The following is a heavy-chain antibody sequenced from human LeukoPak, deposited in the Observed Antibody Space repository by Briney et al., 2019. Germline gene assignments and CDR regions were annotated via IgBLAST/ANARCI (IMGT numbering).Heavy chain of an antibody. CDR1: GFTFSSYE. V-gene: IGHV3-48*03. D-gene: IGHD5-18*01. Sequence: LPGGSLRLSCAASGFTFSSYEMNWVRQAPGKGLEWVSYISSSGSTIYYADSVKGRFTISRDNAKNSLYLQMNSLRAEDTAVYYCASEGYSYAYYYFYMDVWGKGTTVTISS. CDR2: ISSSGSTI. J-gene: IGHJ6*03. CDR3: ASEGYSYAYYYFYMDV.